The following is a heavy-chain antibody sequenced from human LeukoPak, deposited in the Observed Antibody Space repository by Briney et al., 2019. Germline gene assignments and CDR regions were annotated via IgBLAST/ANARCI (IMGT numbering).Heavy chain of an antibody. V-gene: IGHV4-61*02. CDR1: GGSISSGSYY. D-gene: IGHD3-9*01. CDR3: ARGLYYDILTAWAYYFDY. CDR2: IYTSGST. Sequence: PSQTLSLTCTVSGGSISSGSYYWSWIRQPAGKGLEWIGRIYTSGSTNYNPSLKSRVTISVDTSKNQFSLKLSSVTAADTAVYYCARGLYYDILTAWAYYFDYWGQGTLVTVSS. J-gene: IGHJ4*02.